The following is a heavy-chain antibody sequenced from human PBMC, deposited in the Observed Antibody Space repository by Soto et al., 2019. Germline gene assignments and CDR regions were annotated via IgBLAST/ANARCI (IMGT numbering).Heavy chain of an antibody. V-gene: IGHV4-39*07. J-gene: IGHJ4*02. CDR2: IFYSGST. Sequence: SETLSLTCNVSGGSISSSRSYWAWIRQPPGKGLEWIANIFYSGSTYYNPSLKSRVTVSVDTSKNQFSLRLSSVTAADTAVYYCARDGYHYDSSGYQRVYYFDYWGQGTLVTVSS. CDR1: GGSISSSRSY. CDR3: ARDGYHYDSSGYQRVYYFDY. D-gene: IGHD3-22*01.